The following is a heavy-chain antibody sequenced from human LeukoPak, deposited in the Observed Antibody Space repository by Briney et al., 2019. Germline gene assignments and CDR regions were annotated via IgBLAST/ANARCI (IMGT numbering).Heavy chain of an antibody. Sequence: GGSLRLSCAASGFTFDDVWMSCVRQAPGQGLEWVGRVKSKTHGGTTEYPAPVKGRFIISRDDSKNTLYLQMNSLKTEDTAVYYCTTERPYFDSWGQGTLVTASS. CDR3: TTERPYFDS. CDR1: GFTFDDVW. V-gene: IGHV3-15*01. CDR2: VKSKTHGGTT. J-gene: IGHJ4*02.